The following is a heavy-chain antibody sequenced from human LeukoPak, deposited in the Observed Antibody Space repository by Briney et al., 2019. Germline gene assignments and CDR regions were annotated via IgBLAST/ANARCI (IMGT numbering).Heavy chain of an antibody. CDR2: VNPNSDNT. CDR1: GYTFNSFD. Sequence: GASVKVSCKASGYTFNSFDINWVRQATGQGLEWMGWVNPNSDNTGYAQKFQGRLTMTRNTSISTAYMELSSLGSEDTAVYYCARGHRFRGVKTPHDYYYYMDVWGKGTTVTVSS. J-gene: IGHJ6*03. CDR3: ARGHRFRGVKTPHDYYYYMDV. V-gene: IGHV1-8*01. D-gene: IGHD3-10*01.